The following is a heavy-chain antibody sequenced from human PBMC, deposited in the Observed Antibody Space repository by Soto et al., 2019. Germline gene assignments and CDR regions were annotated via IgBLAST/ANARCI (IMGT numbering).Heavy chain of an antibody. CDR2: IWYDGSNK. D-gene: IGHD3-22*01. V-gene: IGHV3-33*01. CDR1: GFTFSSYG. CDR3: AREGYYYDSSGYSGSYYYYGMDV. Sequence: GGSLRLSCAASGFTFSSYGMHWVRQAPGKGLEWVAVIWYDGSNKYYADSVKGRFTISRENSKNTLYLQMNSLRAEDTAVYYCAREGYYYDSSGYSGSYYYYGMDVWGQGTTVTVSS. J-gene: IGHJ6*02.